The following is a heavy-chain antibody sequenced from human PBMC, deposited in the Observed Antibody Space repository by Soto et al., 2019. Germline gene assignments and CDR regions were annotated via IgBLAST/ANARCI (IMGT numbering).Heavy chain of an antibody. D-gene: IGHD2-2*02. Sequence: SETLSLTCTVAGGSISSYYWSWIRQPPGKGLEWIGYIYYSGSTNYNPSLKSRVTISVDTSKNQFSLKLSSVTAADTAVYYCARYYCSSTSCYKNWFDPWGQGTLVTVSS. CDR2: IYYSGST. V-gene: IGHV4-59*08. CDR3: ARYYCSSTSCYKNWFDP. J-gene: IGHJ5*02. CDR1: GGSISSYY.